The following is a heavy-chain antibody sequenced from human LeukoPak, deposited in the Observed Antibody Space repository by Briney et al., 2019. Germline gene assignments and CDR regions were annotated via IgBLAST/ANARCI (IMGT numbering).Heavy chain of an antibody. J-gene: IGHJ4*02. V-gene: IGHV1-58*02. CDR2: IVVGSGNT. CDR1: GFTFTSSA. Sequence: SVKVSCKASGFTFTSSAMQWVRQARGQRLEWKGWIVVGSGNTNYAQKFQERVTITRDMSTSTAYMELSSLRSEDTAVYYCAADPRIVGATAMTDYWGQGTLVTVSS. D-gene: IGHD1-26*01. CDR3: AADPRIVGATAMTDY.